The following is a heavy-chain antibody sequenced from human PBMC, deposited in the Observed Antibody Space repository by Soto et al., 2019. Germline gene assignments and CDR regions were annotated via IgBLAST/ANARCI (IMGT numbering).Heavy chain of an antibody. Sequence: PSGTLSLTSTVSDDSISTYHWSGLRQSPGKGLEWIGYTNYSGRTYYNPSLKSRVTISVDTSKNQFSLKLSSVTAADTVVYYCARAPASSGWYAEYWGQGNLVTVSS. J-gene: IGHJ4*02. CDR3: ARAPASSGWYAEY. D-gene: IGHD6-19*01. CDR1: DDSISTYH. CDR2: TNYSGRT. V-gene: IGHV4-59*01.